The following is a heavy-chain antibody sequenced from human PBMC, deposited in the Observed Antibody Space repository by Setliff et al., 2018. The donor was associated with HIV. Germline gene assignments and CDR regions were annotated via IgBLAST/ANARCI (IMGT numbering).Heavy chain of an antibody. Sequence: GGSLRLSCAASGFTFSSYWMSWVRQAPGKGLEWVANIKQDGSEKYYVDSVKGRFIASTDNAKNSLFLQMNSLKAEDTAVYYCARAYNVYDYRFDSSGYDYWGQGTLVTVSS. D-gene: IGHD3-22*01. CDR3: ARAYNVYDYRFDSSGYDY. CDR1: GFTFSSYW. V-gene: IGHV3-7*03. J-gene: IGHJ4*02. CDR2: IKQDGSEK.